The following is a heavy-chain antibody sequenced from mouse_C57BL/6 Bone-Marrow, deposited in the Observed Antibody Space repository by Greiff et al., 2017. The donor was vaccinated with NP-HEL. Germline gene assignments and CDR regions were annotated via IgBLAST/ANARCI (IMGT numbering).Heavy chain of an antibody. D-gene: IGHD6-1*01. J-gene: IGHJ3*01. CDR1: GYAFTNYL. CDR3: ARGRGALGFAY. V-gene: IGHV1-54*01. CDR2: INPGSGGP. Sequence: VKLQESGAELVRPGTSVKVSCKASGYAFTNYLMEWVKQRPGQGLEWIGVINPGSGGPNYNEKFKGKATLTADKSSSTTYMQLSSLTSEDAAVYFCARGRGALGFAYWGQGTLVTVSA.